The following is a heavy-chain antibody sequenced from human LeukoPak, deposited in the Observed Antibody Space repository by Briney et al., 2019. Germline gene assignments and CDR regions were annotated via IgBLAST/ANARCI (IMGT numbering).Heavy chain of an antibody. CDR2: IYYSGST. CDR3: ARGGTGYDYSILTD. Sequence: SETLSLTCTVSGGSISSSSYYWGWIRQPPGKGLEWIGSIYYSGSTYYNPSLKSRVTISVDTSKNQFSLKLSSVTAADTAVYYCARGGTGYDYSILTDWGQGTLVTVSS. D-gene: IGHD5-12*01. J-gene: IGHJ4*02. V-gene: IGHV4-39*07. CDR1: GGSISSSSYY.